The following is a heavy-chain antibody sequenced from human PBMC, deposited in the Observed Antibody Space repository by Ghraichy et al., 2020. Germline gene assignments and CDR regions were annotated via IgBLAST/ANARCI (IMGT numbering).Heavy chain of an antibody. CDR2: LGADGRST. CDR1: EFTFDGYP. CDR3: AKEGGSLAGGAFDV. D-gene: IGHD1-26*01. J-gene: IGHJ3*01. Sequence: GGSLRLSCAVSEFTFDGYPMTWVRRAPGKGLEWVSTLGADGRSTFYADSVKGRFTISRDKSKRTMYLQMNSLRADDMAVYYCAKEGGSLAGGAFDVWGQGTKVTVSS. V-gene: IGHV3-23*01.